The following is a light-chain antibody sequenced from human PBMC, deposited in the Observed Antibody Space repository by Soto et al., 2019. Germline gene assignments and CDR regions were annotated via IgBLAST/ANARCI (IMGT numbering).Light chain of an antibody. J-gene: IGKJ1*01. V-gene: IGKV3-11*01. CDR2: DAS. Sequence: EIVLIQSPATLSLSPGERATLSCRASQSVSSYLAWYQQKPGQAPRLLIYDASNRATGIPARFSGSGSGTDFTLTISSLEPEDFAVYYCQQRSNWPPTWTFSQGTKVDIK. CDR3: QQRSNWPPTWT. CDR1: QSVSSY.